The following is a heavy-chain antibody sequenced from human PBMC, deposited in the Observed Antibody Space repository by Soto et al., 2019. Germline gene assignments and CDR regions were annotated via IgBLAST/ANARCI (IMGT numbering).Heavy chain of an antibody. Sequence: SQTLSLTCAVAGGSISSSNWWSWVRQPPGKGLEWIGEIYHSGSTNYNPSLKSRVTISVDKSKNQFSLKPSSVTAAHTAVYYGARSEHYYYVMDGWGHGTRVTVCS. J-gene: IGHJ6*02. CDR1: GGSISSSNW. CDR2: IYHSGST. V-gene: IGHV4-4*02. CDR3: ARSEHYYYVMDG.